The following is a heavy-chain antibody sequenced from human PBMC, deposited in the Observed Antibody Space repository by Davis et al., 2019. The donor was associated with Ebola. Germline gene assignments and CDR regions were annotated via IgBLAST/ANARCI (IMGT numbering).Heavy chain of an antibody. J-gene: IGHJ6*02. V-gene: IGHV4-34*01. D-gene: IGHD1-26*01. CDR1: GGSFSGYY. Sequence: SETLSLTCAVYGGSFSGYYWSWIRQPPGKGLEWIGSIYYSGSTYYNPSLKSRVTISVDTSKNQFSLKLSSVTAADTAVYYCARGDWEIYYYYGMDVWGQGTTVTVSS. CDR3: ARGDWEIYYYYGMDV. CDR2: IYYSGST.